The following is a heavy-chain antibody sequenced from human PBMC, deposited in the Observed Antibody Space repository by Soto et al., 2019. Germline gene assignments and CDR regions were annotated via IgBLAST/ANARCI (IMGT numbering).Heavy chain of an antibody. CDR3: ARQPYYPGSRRSFTF. V-gene: IGHV4-59*08. D-gene: IGHD1-26*01. J-gene: IGHJ4*02. CDR1: GGSISSYY. CDR2: IYYSGST. Sequence: SETLSLTCTVSGGSISSYYWSWIRQPPGKGLGWIGYIYYSGSTNYNPSLKSRVTISVDTSKNQFSLKLSSVTAADTAAYYCARQPYYPGSRRSFTFWXQGLLVTVSS.